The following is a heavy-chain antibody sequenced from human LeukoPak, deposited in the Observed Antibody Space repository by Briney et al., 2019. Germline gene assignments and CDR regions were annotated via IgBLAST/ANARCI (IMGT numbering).Heavy chain of an antibody. CDR1: GYTFTSYG. V-gene: IGHV1-18*01. Sequence: GASVTDSCKASGYTFTSYGISWVRQAPGQGREWMGWSSAYNGNTNYAQKLQGRVTLTTDTSTRPAYIELRRLRSDDTALYYCARFPDSLYDSSDAHYYYYYYMDVWGKGTTVTVSS. CDR3: ARFPDSLYDSSDAHYYYYYYMDV. D-gene: IGHD3-22*01. J-gene: IGHJ6*03. CDR2: SSAYNGNT.